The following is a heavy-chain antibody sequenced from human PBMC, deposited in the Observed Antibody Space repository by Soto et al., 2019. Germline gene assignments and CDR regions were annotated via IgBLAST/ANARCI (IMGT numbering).Heavy chain of an antibody. D-gene: IGHD6-6*01. CDR1: GGTFSSSA. V-gene: IGHV1-69*01. J-gene: IGHJ4*02. CDR3: ASPSAAGLV. Sequence: QVQLVQSGAEVKRPGSSVKVSCKASGGTFSSSAFNWVRQAPGHGLEWMGAITPIFATANYAQRFQGRLTISADASTTTVFMDLGSLTFADTALYYCASPSAAGLVWGQGSLVTVSS. CDR2: ITPIFATA.